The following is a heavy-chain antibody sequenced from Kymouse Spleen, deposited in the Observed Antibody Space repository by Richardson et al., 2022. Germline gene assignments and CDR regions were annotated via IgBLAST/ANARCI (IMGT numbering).Heavy chain of an antibody. V-gene: IGHV3-30*18. CDR2: ISYDGSNK. D-gene: IGHD4-11,IGHD1-7*01,IGHD4-11*01. CDR3: AKDQTTSLYYYYYGMDV. J-gene: IGHJ6*02. Sequence: QVQLVESGGGVVQPGRSLRLSCAASGFTFSSYGMHWVRQAPGKGLEWVAVISYDGSNKYYADSVKGRFTISRDNSKNTLYLQMNSLRAEDTAVYYCAKDQTTSLYYYYYGMDVWGQGTTVTVSS. CDR1: GFTFSSYG.